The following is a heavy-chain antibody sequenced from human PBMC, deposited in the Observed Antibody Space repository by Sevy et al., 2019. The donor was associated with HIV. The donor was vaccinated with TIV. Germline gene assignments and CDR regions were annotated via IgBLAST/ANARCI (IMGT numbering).Heavy chain of an antibody. CDR1: GFTFSDHY. Sequence: GESLKISCAASGFTFSDHYMEWVRQAPGKGLEWVGRIRNKADSYTTEYAASVKGRFTISRDDSKNSLYLLMNSLKTEDTAVYYSATHAGLAAAGRVFDYWGQGTLVTGSS. CDR2: IRNKADSYTT. CDR3: ATHAGLAAAGRVFDY. J-gene: IGHJ4*02. D-gene: IGHD6-13*01. V-gene: IGHV3-72*01.